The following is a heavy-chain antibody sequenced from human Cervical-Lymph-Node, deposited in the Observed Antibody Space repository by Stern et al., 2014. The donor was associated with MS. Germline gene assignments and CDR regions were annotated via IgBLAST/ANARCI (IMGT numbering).Heavy chain of an antibody. CDR3: ALDPGK. J-gene: IGHJ4*02. V-gene: IGHV2-5*01. D-gene: IGHD1-14*01. CDR1: GFSLSTNGVG. CDR2: IYWNDDK. Sequence: QVTLRESGPTLVRPTEPLTLTCTFSGFSLSTNGVGVGWSRQSPGKALEWLALIYWNDDKRYSPSLKSRLTITKDTSKNQVLLTMTNMDPVDTATYYCALDPGKWGQGTLVTVSS.